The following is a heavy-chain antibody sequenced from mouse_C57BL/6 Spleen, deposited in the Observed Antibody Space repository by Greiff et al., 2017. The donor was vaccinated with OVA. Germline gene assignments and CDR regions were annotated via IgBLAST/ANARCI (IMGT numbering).Heavy chain of an antibody. Sequence: EVKLMESGGGLVKPGGSLKLSCAASGFTFSSYTMSWVRQTPEKRLEWVATISGGGGNTYYPDSVKGRFTISRDNAKNTLYLQMSSLRSEDTALYYCARNSMDAMDYWGQGTSVTVSS. D-gene: IGHD2-10*02. CDR2: ISGGGGNT. J-gene: IGHJ4*01. CDR3: ARNSMDAMDY. CDR1: GFTFSSYT. V-gene: IGHV5-9*01.